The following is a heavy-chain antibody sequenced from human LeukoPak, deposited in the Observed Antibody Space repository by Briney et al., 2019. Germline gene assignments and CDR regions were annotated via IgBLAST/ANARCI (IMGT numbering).Heavy chain of an antibody. D-gene: IGHD3-16*01. J-gene: IGHJ4*02. CDR2: IGPSGSRT. CDR3: ARGLRYLDS. CDR1: GFTFTSYD. V-gene: IGHV3-23*01. Sequence: PGGSLRLSCAASGFTFTSYDMRWVRQAPGKGLEWVSGIGPSGSRTYYADSVKGRFTISRDNSKSTLYLQMDSPRAEATAVYYCARGLRYLDSWGQGVLVTVSS.